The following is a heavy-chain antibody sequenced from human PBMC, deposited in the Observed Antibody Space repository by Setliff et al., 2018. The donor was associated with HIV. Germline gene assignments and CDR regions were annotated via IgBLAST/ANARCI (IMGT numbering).Heavy chain of an antibody. D-gene: IGHD3-10*01. V-gene: IGHV4-34*01. J-gene: IGHJ5*02. CDR3: ATYADRESNRFDP. CDR1: NGSFSGYY. CDR2: INHSGST. Sequence: KTSETLSLTCAVYNGSFSGYYWSWIRQPPGKGLEWIGEINHSGSTNYNPSLKSRVAISVDTSKNQFSLKLSSVSAADTAVYYCATYADRESNRFDPWGQGILVTVSS.